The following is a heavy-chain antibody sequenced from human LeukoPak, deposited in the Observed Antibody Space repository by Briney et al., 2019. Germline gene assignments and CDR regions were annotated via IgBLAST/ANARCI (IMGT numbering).Heavy chain of an antibody. CDR3: ARGWRYFD. Sequence: GGSLRLSCAASGFTFSNAWMSWVRQAPGKGLEWVANIKQDGSEKDYVDSVKGRFTISRDNAKNSLYLQMDSLRAEDTAVYYCARGWRYFDWGQGTLVTVSS. CDR2: IKQDGSEK. D-gene: IGHD3-9*01. J-gene: IGHJ4*02. V-gene: IGHV3-7*01. CDR1: GFTFSNAW.